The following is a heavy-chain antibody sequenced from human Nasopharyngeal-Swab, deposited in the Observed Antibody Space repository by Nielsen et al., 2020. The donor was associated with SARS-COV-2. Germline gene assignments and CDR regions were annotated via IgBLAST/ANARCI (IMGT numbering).Heavy chain of an antibody. CDR1: GFTFSSYA. Sequence: GESLKISCAASGFTFSSYAMHWVRQAPGKGLEWVAIISYDGSNKYYADSVKGRFTISRDNSKNTLYLQMNSLRAEDTAVYYCASYGSGSYYPAWGQGTLVTVSS. D-gene: IGHD3-10*01. V-gene: IGHV3-30-3*01. CDR2: ISYDGSNK. CDR3: ASYGSGSYYPA. J-gene: IGHJ5*02.